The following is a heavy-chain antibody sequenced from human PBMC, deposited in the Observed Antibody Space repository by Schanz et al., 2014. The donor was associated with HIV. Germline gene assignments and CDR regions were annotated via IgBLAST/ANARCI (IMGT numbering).Heavy chain of an antibody. CDR3: AREMTLDY. Sequence: QVQLEESGGGVVQPGRSLRLSCAASGFTFSSYAMHWVRQAPGKGLEWLAAIWYDGSNKFYADSLRGRFTISRDNSKNAVYLQMNSLRDEDTAVYYCAREMTLDYWGQGTLVTVSS. CDR1: GFTFSSYA. J-gene: IGHJ4*02. CDR2: IWYDGSNK. V-gene: IGHV3-33*08.